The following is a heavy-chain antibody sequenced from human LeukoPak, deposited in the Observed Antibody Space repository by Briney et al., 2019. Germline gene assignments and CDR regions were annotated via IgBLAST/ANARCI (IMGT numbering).Heavy chain of an antibody. CDR3: ARALRSSLWYFDY. Sequence: PSETLSLTCTVSGGSITSYFWSWIRQPAGKGLEWIGRLYTSGSTNYNPSLKSRVTMSVDTSKNQFSLKLTSVTAADTAVYYCARALRSSLWYFDYWGQGTLVTVSS. CDR1: GGSITSYF. J-gene: IGHJ4*02. CDR2: LYTSGST. D-gene: IGHD6-13*01. V-gene: IGHV4-4*07.